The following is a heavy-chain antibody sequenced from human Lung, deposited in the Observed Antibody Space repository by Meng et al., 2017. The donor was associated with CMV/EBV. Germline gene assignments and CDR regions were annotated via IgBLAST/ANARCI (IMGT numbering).Heavy chain of an antibody. J-gene: IGHJ4*02. V-gene: IGHV3-30-3*01. CDR3: ARDQFDY. Sequence: GESLKISCAASGFTFSSYAMHWVRQAPGKGLEWVAVISYDGTNKYYADSVKGRFTISRDNSKNTLYLQMNSLRAEDTAVCYCARDQFDYWGQGTLVTVS. CDR1: GFTFSSYA. CDR2: ISYDGTNK.